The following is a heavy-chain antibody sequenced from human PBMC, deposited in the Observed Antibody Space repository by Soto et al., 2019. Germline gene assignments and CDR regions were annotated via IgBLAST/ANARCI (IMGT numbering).Heavy chain of an antibody. CDR3: ARGEQYSGRIFDY. CDR2: TYYRSKWYY. D-gene: IGHD1-26*01. V-gene: IGHV6-1*01. J-gene: IGHJ4*01. CDR1: GDSVSSNSAG. Sequence: SQTLSLTCAITGDSVSSNSAGWRWVRQSPSRGLEWLGRTYYRSKWYYEYAVSVRGRITINPDTSKNQYSLHLNSVTPEDTAVYFCARGEQYSGRIFDYWGQGTLVTVSS.